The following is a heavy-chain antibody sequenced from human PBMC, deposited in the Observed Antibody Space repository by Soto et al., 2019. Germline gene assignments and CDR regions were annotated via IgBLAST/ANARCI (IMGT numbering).Heavy chain of an antibody. CDR1: GGSISSGGYS. Sequence: PSETLSLNCAVSGGSISSGGYSWSWIRQPLGKGLEWIGYIYHSGSTYYNPSLKSRVTISVDTSKNQFSLKLSSVTAADTAVYYCARARGSRYFDYWGQGTLVTVSS. CDR2: IYHSGST. J-gene: IGHJ4*02. V-gene: IGHV4-30-2*05. CDR3: ARARGSRYFDY. D-gene: IGHD3-10*01.